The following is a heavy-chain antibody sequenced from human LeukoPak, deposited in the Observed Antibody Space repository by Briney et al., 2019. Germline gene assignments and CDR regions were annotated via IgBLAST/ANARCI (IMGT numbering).Heavy chain of an antibody. CDR3: TRYIAAAGIYFDY. CDR1: GFTFGDYA. J-gene: IGHJ4*02. V-gene: IGHV3-49*04. Sequence: GGSLRLSCRASGFTFGDYALSWVRQAPGKGLEWVGFIRSKAYGGTPDYAASVKGGFTISRDDSKSIAYLQMSSLKTEDTAVYYCTRYIAAAGIYFDYWGQGTLLTVSS. CDR2: IRSKAYGGTP. D-gene: IGHD6-13*01.